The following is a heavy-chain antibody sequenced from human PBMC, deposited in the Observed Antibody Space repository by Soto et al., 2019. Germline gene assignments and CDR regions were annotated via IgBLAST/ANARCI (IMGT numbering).Heavy chain of an antibody. CDR3: ARGGFLEWLSYNWFDP. V-gene: IGHV1-8*01. CDR1: GYTFTSYD. Sequence: GASVKVSCKASGYTFTSYDINWVRQATGQGLEWMGWMNPNSGNTGYAQKFQGRVTMTRNTSISTAYMELSSLRSEDTAVYHCARGGFLEWLSYNWFDPWGQGTLVTVSS. CDR2: MNPNSGNT. J-gene: IGHJ5*02. D-gene: IGHD3-3*01.